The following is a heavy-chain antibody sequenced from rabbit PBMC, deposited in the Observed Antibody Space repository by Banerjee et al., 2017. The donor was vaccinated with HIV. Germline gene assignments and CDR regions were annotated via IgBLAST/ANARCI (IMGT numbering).Heavy chain of an antibody. D-gene: IGHD7-1*01. CDR1: GFSFSSGYW. V-gene: IGHV1S45*01. Sequence: QEQLEESGGDLVKPEGSLTLTCTASGFSFSSGYWICWVRQAPGKGLEWIACIYTGSGSTYYASWAKGRFTISKASSATVTLKRTRLTAADTASYVWARGAGGTGWNFNLWGQGTLVTVS. J-gene: IGHJ4*01. CDR2: IYTGSGST. CDR3: ARGAGGTGWNFNL.